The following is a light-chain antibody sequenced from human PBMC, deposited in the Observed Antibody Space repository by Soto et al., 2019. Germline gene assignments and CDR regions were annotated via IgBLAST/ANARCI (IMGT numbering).Light chain of an antibody. CDR1: QSVSSD. CDR2: GAS. J-gene: IGKJ5*01. CDR3: QQYNNWPLT. Sequence: ILMTQSPATLSVSPGEGATLSCRASQSVSSDLAWYQQKPGQAPRLLFYGASTRATGVPARFSGSGSGTAFTLTVSSLQSEDFAIYYCQQYNNWPLTFGQGTRLEIK. V-gene: IGKV3-15*01.